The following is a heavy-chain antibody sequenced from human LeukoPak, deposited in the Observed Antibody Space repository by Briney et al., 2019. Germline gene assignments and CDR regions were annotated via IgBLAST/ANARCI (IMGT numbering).Heavy chain of an antibody. CDR2: ISYDGSDQ. Sequence: GRSLRLSCAASGFSFSTYGMRWVRQAPGKGLEWVAVISYDGSDQYYADSVKGRFTVSRDNSKNTLCLQMNSLRAEDTAVYYCAKLGCSSTRCYINYWGQGTLVTVSS. CDR1: GFSFSTYG. J-gene: IGHJ4*02. V-gene: IGHV3-30*18. D-gene: IGHD2-2*01. CDR3: AKLGCSSTRCYINY.